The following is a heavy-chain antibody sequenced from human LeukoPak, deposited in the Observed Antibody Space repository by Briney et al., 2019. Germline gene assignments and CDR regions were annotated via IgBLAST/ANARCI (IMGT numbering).Heavy chain of an antibody. CDR3: ARVFGATADIVVVVAATPNWFDP. CDR2: ISAYNGNT. V-gene: IGHV1-18*01. Sequence: ASVKVSCKASGYTFTSYGISWVRQAPGQGLEWMGWISAYNGNTNYAQRLQGRVTMTTDTSTSTAYMELRSLRSDDTAVYYCARVFGATADIVVVVAATPNWFDPWGQGTLVTVSS. J-gene: IGHJ5*02. CDR1: GYTFTSYG. D-gene: IGHD2-15*01.